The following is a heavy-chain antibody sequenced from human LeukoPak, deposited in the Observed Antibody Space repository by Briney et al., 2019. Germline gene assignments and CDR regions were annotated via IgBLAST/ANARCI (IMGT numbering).Heavy chain of an antibody. CDR1: GYTFTSYA. CDR2: INTNTGNP. J-gene: IGHJ4*02. V-gene: IGHV7-4-1*02. D-gene: IGHD5-12*01. CDR3: ARDGDSGYDCLFDY. Sequence: ASVKVSCKASGYTFTSYAMNWVRQAPGQGLEWMGWINTNTGNPTHAQGFTGRFVFSLDTSVSTAYLQISSLKAEDTAVYYCARDGDSGYDCLFDYWGQGTLVTVSS.